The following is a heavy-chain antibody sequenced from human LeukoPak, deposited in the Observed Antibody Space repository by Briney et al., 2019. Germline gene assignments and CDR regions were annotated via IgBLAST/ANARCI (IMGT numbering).Heavy chain of an antibody. CDR1: GFTFSSYA. V-gene: IGHV3-23*01. D-gene: IGHD3-22*01. Sequence: GGPLRLSCAASGFTFSSYAMSWVRQAPGKGLEWVSAISGSGGSTDYADSVKGRFTISRDNSKNTLYLQMNSLRAEDTAVYYCAKAVDSSGYYPCFDYWGQGTLVTVSS. CDR3: AKAVDSSGYYPCFDY. CDR2: ISGSGGST. J-gene: IGHJ4*02.